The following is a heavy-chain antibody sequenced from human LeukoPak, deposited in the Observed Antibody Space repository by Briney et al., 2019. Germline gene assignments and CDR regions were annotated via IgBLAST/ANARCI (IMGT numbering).Heavy chain of an antibody. CDR2: IGSGGTT. D-gene: IGHD3-16*02. V-gene: IGHV3-53*01. Sequence: GGSLRLSCAASGFTVSSNYMNWVRQAPGKGLEWVSVIGSGGTTFYADSVKGRFTISRDNSKNTLYLQMNSLRAEDTAVYYCARDQKSYDYVWGSYPFSWGQGTLVTVSS. CDR3: ARDQKSYDYVWGSYPFS. J-gene: IGHJ5*02. CDR1: GFTVSSNY.